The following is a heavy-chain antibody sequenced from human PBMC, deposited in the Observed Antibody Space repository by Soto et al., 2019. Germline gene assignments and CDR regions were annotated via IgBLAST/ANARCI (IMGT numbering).Heavy chain of an antibody. V-gene: IGHV4-31*03. CDR1: GGSISIGGYY. CDR2: IYYSGST. Sequence: SETLSLTCTVSGGSISIGGYYWSWIRQHPGKGLEWIGYIYYSGSTYYNPSLRSRVTISVDTSKNQFSLKLSSVSAADTAVYYCARNGYYDFWSGYYTLDAFDIWGQGTMVTVSS. D-gene: IGHD3-3*01. J-gene: IGHJ3*02. CDR3: ARNGYYDFWSGYYTLDAFDI.